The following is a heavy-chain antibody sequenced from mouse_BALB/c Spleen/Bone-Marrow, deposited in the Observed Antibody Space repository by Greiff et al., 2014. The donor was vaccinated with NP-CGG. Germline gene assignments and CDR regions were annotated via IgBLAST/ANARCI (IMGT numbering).Heavy chain of an antibody. Sequence: EVQLQQSGAELVKPGASVKLSCTASGFNIKDTYMYWVKQRPEQGLEWIGRIDPANGNTKYDPKSQDKAAITADTSSNTAYLQLSSLTSEDTAVYYCARYYYGSSLFAYWGQGTLVTVSA. CDR1: GFNIKDTY. J-gene: IGHJ3*01. V-gene: IGHV14-3*02. CDR2: IDPANGNT. CDR3: ARYYYGSSLFAY. D-gene: IGHD1-1*01.